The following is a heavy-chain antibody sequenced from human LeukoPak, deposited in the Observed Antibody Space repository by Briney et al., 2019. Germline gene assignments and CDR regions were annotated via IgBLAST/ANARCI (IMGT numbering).Heavy chain of an antibody. V-gene: IGHV3-30-3*01. Sequence: PGGSLRLSCAASGFTFSSYAMHWVRQAPGKGLEWVAVISYDGSNKYYADSVKGRFTISRDNSKNTLYLQMNSLRAEDTAVYYCASTVAGTFDYWGQGTLVTVSS. J-gene: IGHJ4*02. D-gene: IGHD6-19*01. CDR2: ISYDGSNK. CDR3: ASTVAGTFDY. CDR1: GFTFSSYA.